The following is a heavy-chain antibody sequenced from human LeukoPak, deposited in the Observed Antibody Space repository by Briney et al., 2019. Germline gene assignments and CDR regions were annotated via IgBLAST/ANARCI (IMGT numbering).Heavy chain of an antibody. CDR1: GFTFSSYG. Sequence: GGSLRLSCAASGFTFSSYGMHWVRQAPGKGLEWVAVIWYDGSNKYYADSVKGRFTISRDNSKNTLYLQMNSLRAEDTAVYYCARDRNYYDSSGLADYWGQGTLVTVSS. J-gene: IGHJ4*02. CDR2: IWYDGSNK. CDR3: ARDRNYYDSSGLADY. D-gene: IGHD3-22*01. V-gene: IGHV3-33*01.